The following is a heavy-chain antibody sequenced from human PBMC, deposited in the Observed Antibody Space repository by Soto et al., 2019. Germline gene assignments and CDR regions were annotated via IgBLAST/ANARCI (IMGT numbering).Heavy chain of an antibody. CDR1: GFTFTSSA. V-gene: IGHV1-58*01. D-gene: IGHD5-18*01. CDR2: IVVGSGNT. J-gene: IGHJ6*02. Sequence: ASVKVSCKASGFTFTSSAVQWVRQARGQRLEWIGWIVVGSGNTNYAQKFQERVTITRDMSTSTAYMELSSLRSEDTAVYYCAAGRTNTAMDTDRYYYYYGMDVWGQGTTVTVSS. CDR3: AAGRTNTAMDTDRYYYYYGMDV.